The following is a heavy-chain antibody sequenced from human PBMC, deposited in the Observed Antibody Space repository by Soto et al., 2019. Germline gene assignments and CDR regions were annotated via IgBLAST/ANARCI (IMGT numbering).Heavy chain of an antibody. D-gene: IGHD6-19*01. CDR3: ARDVVTAVAGSVNWFDP. Sequence: QVQLVESGGGAVQSGRSLTLSCAASGFSLRTYGMQWLRRAPGKGLEWVAFIWYDGTKKFYANSVKGRSTISKDNSNNILYLQMSGLRAEDTAVYYCARDVVTAVAGSVNWFDPWGQGTLVTVSS. V-gene: IGHV3-33*01. CDR1: GFSLRTYG. J-gene: IGHJ5*02. CDR2: IWYDGTKK.